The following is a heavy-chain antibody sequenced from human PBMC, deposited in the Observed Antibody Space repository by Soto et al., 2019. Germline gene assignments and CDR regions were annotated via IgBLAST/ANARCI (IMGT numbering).Heavy chain of an antibody. CDR3: VSGSVGYYYYGMDV. V-gene: IGHV1-69*13. J-gene: IGHJ6*02. D-gene: IGHD6-19*01. Sequence: SVKVSCKASGGTFSSYAISWVRQAPGQGLEWMGGIIPIFGTANYAQKFQGRVTITADESTSTAYMELSSLRSEDTAVYCCVSGSVGYYYYGMDVWGQGTTVTVSS. CDR1: GGTFSSYA. CDR2: IIPIFGTA.